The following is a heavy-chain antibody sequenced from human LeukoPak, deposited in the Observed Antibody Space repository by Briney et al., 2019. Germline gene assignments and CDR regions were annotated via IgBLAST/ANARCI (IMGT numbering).Heavy chain of an antibody. V-gene: IGHV1-69*04. CDR3: ARDGDYDILTFQNNAFDI. CDR1: GGTFSSYA. J-gene: IGHJ3*02. Sequence: ASVKVSCKASGGTFSSYAISWVRQAPGQGLEWMGRIIPILGIANYAQKFQGRVTITADKSTSTAYMELSSLRSEDTAVYYCARDGDYDILTFQNNAFDIWGQGTMVTVSS. CDR2: IIPILGIA. D-gene: IGHD3-9*01.